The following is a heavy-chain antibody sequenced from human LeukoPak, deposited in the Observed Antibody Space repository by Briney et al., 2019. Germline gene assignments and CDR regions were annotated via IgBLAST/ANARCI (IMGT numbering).Heavy chain of an antibody. CDR2: INDNGGQR. CDR3: AKTQWKVGATDYFDY. D-gene: IGHD1-26*01. CDR1: GFTFSSYW. V-gene: IGHV3-23*01. J-gene: IGHJ4*02. Sequence: PGGSLRLSCAASGFTFSSYWMSWVRQAPGKGLEWVSNINDNGGQRHYADSVKGRFTISRDNSKNTLFLQMDSLRAEDTAVYYCAKTQWKVGATDYFDYWGQGILVTVSS.